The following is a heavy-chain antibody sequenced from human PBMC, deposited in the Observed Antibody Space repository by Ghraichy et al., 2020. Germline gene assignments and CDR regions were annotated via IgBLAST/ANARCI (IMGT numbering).Heavy chain of an antibody. CDR2: IYTSGST. CDR1: GGSISSGSYY. CDR3: ARDSKYYDFWSGYSPFDI. D-gene: IGHD3-3*01. J-gene: IGHJ3*02. V-gene: IGHV4-61*02. Sequence: SETLSLTCTVSGGSISSGSYYWSWIRQPAGKGLEWIGRIYTSGSTNYNPSLKSRVTISVDTSKNQFSLKLSSVTAADTAVYYCARDSKYYDFWSGYSPFDIWGQGTMVTVSS.